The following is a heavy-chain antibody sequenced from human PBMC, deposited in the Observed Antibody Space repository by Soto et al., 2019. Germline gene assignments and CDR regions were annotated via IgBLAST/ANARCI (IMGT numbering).Heavy chain of an antibody. CDR1: GGSISSWY. CDR2: XXXXXPT. Sequence: PXXTLSLTCTVSGGSISSWYWSWIRQPPGXXXXXXXXXXXXXPTXXHPXXXXXXXIXXPTXXXQFSLTMTSVTAEETAVYYCARRYGSSFDYWGQGTLVTVSS. CDR3: ARRYGSSFDY. J-gene: IGHJ4*02. V-gene: IGHV4-4*09. D-gene: IGHD5-12*01.